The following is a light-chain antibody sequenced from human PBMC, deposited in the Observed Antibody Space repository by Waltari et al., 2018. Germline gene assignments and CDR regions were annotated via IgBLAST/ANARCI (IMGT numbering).Light chain of an antibody. J-gene: IGLJ3*02. CDR3: AAWDDSLNGVV. CDR1: SSNIGSNT. V-gene: IGLV1-44*01. Sequence: QSVLTQPPSASGTPGQSVTISCSGSSSNIGSNTVNWYQQLPGTAPQLHIYSNDQRPSGVPDRFSGSKSGTSASLAISGLQSEDEAEYYCAAWDDSLNGVVFGGGTKLTVL. CDR2: SND.